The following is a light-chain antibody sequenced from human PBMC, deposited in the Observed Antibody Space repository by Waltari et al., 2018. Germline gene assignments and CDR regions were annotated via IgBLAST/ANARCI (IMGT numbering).Light chain of an antibody. CDR3: AAWDDSLSGLV. CDR2: KNN. CDR1: SSHIGSNY. Sequence: QSVLTTPPSASGTPGQKVTISCNGSSSHIGSNYVYWYQQFPGTAPKLLIFKNNQRPSGVPDRFFDSKSGTSASLAINGLRSEDEADYYCAAWDDSLSGLVLGGGTKVTVL. V-gene: IGLV1-47*01. J-gene: IGLJ3*02.